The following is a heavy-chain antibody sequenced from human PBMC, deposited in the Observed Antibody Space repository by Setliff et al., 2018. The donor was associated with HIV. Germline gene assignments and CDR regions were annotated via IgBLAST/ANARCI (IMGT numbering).Heavy chain of an antibody. D-gene: IGHD3-22*01. CDR3: AKDLVYYDSSGDLDY. Sequence: ESLKISCAVSGFTFSTYAMSWVRQAPGKGLEWVSTISAGGGSTYYADSVKGRFTISRDNSKNTLYLQMNSLRAEDTAVYYCAKDLVYYDSSGDLDYWGQGTLVTVSS. CDR1: GFTFSTYA. CDR2: ISAGGGST. J-gene: IGHJ4*02. V-gene: IGHV3-23*01.